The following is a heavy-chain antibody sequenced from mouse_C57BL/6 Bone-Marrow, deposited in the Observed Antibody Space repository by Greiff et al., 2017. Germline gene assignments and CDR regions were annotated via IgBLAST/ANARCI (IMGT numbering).Heavy chain of an antibody. CDR3: SKSALYYGSSYGFAY. CDR2: IWSGGST. V-gene: IGHV2-4*01. CDR1: GFSLTSYG. J-gene: IGHJ3*01. D-gene: IGHD1-1*01. Sequence: VQLQESGPGLVQPSQSLSITCTVSGFSLTSYGVHWVRQPPGKGLEWLGVIWSGGSTDYNAAFISRLSISKDNSKSQVFFKMNSLQADDTAIYYWSKSALYYGSSYGFAYWGQGTLVTVSA.